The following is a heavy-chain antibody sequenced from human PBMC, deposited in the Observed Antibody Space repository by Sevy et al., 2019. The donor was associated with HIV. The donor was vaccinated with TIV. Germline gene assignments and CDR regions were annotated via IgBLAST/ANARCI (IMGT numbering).Heavy chain of an antibody. CDR2: ISYDGSNK. Sequence: GGSLRLSCAASGFTFSSYAMHWVRQAPGKGLEWVAVISYDGSNKYYADSVKGRFTISRDNSKNTLYLQMNSLRAEDTVVYYCAGDGGGGYYDFWSGYLPYYFDYWGQGTLVTVSS. J-gene: IGHJ4*02. CDR1: GFTFSSYA. CDR3: AGDGGGGYYDFWSGYLPYYFDY. D-gene: IGHD3-3*01. V-gene: IGHV3-30-3*01.